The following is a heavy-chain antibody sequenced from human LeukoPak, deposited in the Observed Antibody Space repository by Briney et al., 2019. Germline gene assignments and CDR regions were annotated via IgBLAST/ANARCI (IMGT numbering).Heavy chain of an antibody. Sequence: WGSLRLSCLASGFTFNTFTMNWVRQAPGKGLEWISFINTKSKSMYYADSVKGRFTISRDNFRNSLYLQMNNLRAEDTALYYCVRDRDWPFDYWGQGTLVTVSS. CDR3: VRDRDWPFDY. J-gene: IGHJ4*02. CDR2: INTKSKSM. V-gene: IGHV3-48*01. CDR1: GFTFNTFT. D-gene: IGHD3-9*01.